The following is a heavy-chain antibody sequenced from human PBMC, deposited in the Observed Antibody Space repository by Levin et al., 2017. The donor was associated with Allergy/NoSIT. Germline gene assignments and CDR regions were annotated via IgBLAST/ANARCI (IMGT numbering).Heavy chain of an antibody. V-gene: IGHV3-23*01. CDR2: IRDSGGST. D-gene: IGHD4/OR15-4a*01. CDR3: AKSSTMVTWYFDL. J-gene: IGHJ2*01. Sequence: AGGSLRLSCAASGFTFSSYAMSWVRQAPGKGLEWVSAIRDSGGSTYYADSVKGRFTISRDNSKHTLYLQMNSLRAEDTAVYYCAKSSTMVTWYFDLWGRGTLVTVSS. CDR1: GFTFSSYA.